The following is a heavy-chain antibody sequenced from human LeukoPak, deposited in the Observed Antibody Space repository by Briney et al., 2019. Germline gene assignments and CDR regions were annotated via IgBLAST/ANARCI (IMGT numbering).Heavy chain of an antibody. CDR3: ARGGAAADFDY. J-gene: IGHJ4*02. CDR1: GFTFSSYA. V-gene: IGHV3-23*01. D-gene: IGHD6-13*01. Sequence: GGSLRLSCAASGFTFSSYAMSWVRQSPGKGLEWVSTLSGSGGSTYYADSVKGRFTISRDDSKNTLFLQMNSLRAEDTAVYYCARGGAAADFDYWGQGTLVTVSS. CDR2: LSGSGGST.